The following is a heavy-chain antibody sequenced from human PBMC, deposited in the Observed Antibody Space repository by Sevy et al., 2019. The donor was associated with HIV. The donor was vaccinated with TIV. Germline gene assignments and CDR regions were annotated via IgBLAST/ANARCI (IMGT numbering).Heavy chain of an antibody. Sequence: SETLSLTCPVSGGSISSYYWGWIRQPPGKGLGWVGYIYYSGSPNYNPSLKSRVTISVDKSKNQFSLKLSSVTAADTAVYYCARVSGAARRVFWFDPWGQGTLVTVSS. J-gene: IGHJ5*02. CDR3: ARVSGAARRVFWFDP. CDR1: GGSISSYY. CDR2: IYYSGSP. D-gene: IGHD6-6*01. V-gene: IGHV4-59*01.